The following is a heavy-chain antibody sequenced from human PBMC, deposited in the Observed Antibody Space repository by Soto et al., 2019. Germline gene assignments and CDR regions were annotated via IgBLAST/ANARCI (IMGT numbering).Heavy chain of an antibody. D-gene: IGHD2-21*02. V-gene: IGHV2-5*02. J-gene: IGHJ5*02. Sequence: QITLKESGPTLVKPTQTLTLTCTFSGFSLSTSGVGVGWIRQPPGKALEWLALIYWDDDKRYSPSLKSRLTSTKDTSKNQVVRTMTNMDPVDTATYYCAHSGGDCYECNWFDPWGQGTLVTVSS. CDR3: AHSGGDCYECNWFDP. CDR1: GFSLSTSGVG. CDR2: IYWDDDK.